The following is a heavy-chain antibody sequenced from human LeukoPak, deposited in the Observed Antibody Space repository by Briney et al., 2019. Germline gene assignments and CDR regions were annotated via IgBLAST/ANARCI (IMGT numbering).Heavy chain of an antibody. Sequence: SETLSLTCAVYGGSFSGYYWSWIRQPPGKGLEWIGEINHSGSTNYNPSLKSRVTISVDTSKNQFSLKLTSVTAADTAVYYCAXXLTYSSSSVSAFDIWGQGTMVTVSS. J-gene: IGHJ3*02. CDR1: GGSFSGYY. CDR2: INHSGST. V-gene: IGHV4-34*01. D-gene: IGHD6-13*01. CDR3: AXXLTYSSSSVSAFDI.